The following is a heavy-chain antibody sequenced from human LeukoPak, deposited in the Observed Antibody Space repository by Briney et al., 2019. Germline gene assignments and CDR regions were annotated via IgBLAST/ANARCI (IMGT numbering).Heavy chain of an antibody. CDR1: GFTFSSYG. Sequence: GGSLRLSCAASGFTFSSYGMSWVRQAPGKGLEWVSGISGSGGNTYYADSVKGRFTISSDNSKNTLYLQMNSLRAEDTAVYYCAKLHYGANSGGRYGMDVWGQGTTVTVSS. J-gene: IGHJ6*02. V-gene: IGHV3-23*01. CDR2: ISGSGGNT. CDR3: AKLHYGANSGGRYGMDV. D-gene: IGHD4-23*01.